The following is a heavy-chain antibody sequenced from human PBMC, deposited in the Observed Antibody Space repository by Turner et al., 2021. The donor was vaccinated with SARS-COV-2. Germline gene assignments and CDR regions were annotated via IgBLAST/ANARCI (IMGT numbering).Heavy chain of an antibody. CDR1: GGSFSVYY. V-gene: IGHV4-34*01. CDR2: INHSGST. J-gene: IGHJ4*02. Sequence: QVQLQQWGAGLLKPSETLSLTCAVYGGSFSVYYWSWIRQPPGKGLEWIGEINHSGSTNYNPSLKSRVTISVDKSKNQFSLKLSSVTAADTAVYYCARLGLGDSQFDYWGQGTLVTVSS. D-gene: IGHD5-18*01. CDR3: ARLGLGDSQFDY.